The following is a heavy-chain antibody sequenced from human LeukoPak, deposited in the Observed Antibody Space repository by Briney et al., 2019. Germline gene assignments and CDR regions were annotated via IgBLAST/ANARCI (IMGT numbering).Heavy chain of an antibody. CDR2: ISDTGNT. CDR3: ARDHAMANDY. J-gene: IGHJ4*02. V-gene: IGHV3-69-1*01. CDR1: GFTLSSYA. Sequence: GGSLRLSCAASGFTLSSYAMSWVRRAPGKGLEWVSAISDTGNTYHADSVKGRFTISRDNAKNSLYLQMNSLRAEDTAVYYCARDHAMANDYWGQGTLVTVSS. D-gene: IGHD2-2*01.